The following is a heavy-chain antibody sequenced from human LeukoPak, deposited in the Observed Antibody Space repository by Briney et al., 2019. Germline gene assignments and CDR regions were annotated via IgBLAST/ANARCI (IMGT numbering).Heavy chain of an antibody. CDR3: ARDRITMVRGVMGYGY. Sequence: ASVKVSCKASGYTFTGYYMHWVRQAPGQGLEWMGRINPNSGGTNYAQKFQGRVTMTRDTSISTAYMELSRLRSDDTAVYYCARDRITMVRGVMGYGYWGQGTLVTVSS. D-gene: IGHD3-10*01. CDR2: INPNSGGT. J-gene: IGHJ4*02. CDR1: GYTFTGYY. V-gene: IGHV1-2*06.